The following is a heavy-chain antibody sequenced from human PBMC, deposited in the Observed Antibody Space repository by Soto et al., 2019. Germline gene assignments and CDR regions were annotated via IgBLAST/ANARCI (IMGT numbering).Heavy chain of an antibody. CDR1: GFTFSSYA. D-gene: IGHD6-19*01. V-gene: IGHV3-30-3*01. CDR3: ARVYNYMAVAGYFDY. J-gene: IGHJ4*02. Sequence: GGSLRLSCAASGFTFSSYAMHWVRQAPGKGLEWVAVISYDGSNKYYADSVKGRFTISRDNSKNTLYLQMNSLRAEDTAVYYCARVYNYMAVAGYFDYWGQGTLVTVSS. CDR2: ISYDGSNK.